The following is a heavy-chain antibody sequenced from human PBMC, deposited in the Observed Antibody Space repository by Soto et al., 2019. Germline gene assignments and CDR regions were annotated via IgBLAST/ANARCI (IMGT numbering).Heavy chain of an antibody. CDR2: IYYSGST. CDR3: ARSRFRYCSGGSCPPGGWFDP. CDR1: GGSISSYY. J-gene: IGHJ5*02. Sequence: QVQLQESGPGLVKPSETLSLTCTVSGGSISSYYWSWIRQPPGKGLEWIGYIYYSGSTNYNPSLKSRVTISVDTSKNQFSLKLSSVTAADTAVYYCARSRFRYCSGGSCPPGGWFDPWGQGTLVTVSS. V-gene: IGHV4-59*08. D-gene: IGHD2-15*01.